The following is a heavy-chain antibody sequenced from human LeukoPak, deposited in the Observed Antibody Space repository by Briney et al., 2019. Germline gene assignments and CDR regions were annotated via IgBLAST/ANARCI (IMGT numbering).Heavy chain of an antibody. Sequence: PGGSLRLSCAASGFTFHAFAMHWVRQAPGKGLEWVSLIKSDGGKTDYADSVRGRFTISRDNGKNSLYLQMNSLRSEDTALYYCATWAFYHGLDVWGEGTTVTVPS. V-gene: IGHV3-43*02. CDR2: IKSDGGKT. D-gene: IGHD1-26*01. CDR1: GFTFHAFA. CDR3: ATWAFYHGLDV. J-gene: IGHJ6*04.